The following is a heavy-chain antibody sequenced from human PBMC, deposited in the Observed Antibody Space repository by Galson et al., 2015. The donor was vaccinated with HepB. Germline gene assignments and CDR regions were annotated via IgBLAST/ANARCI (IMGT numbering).Heavy chain of an antibody. Sequence: SLRLSCAASGFTLSSYAMSWVRQAPGMGLEWVSAISGSGVSTHYADSVKGRFTISRDSPKNTLYLLMNSLRAEDTAVYYCAKEGRDYGDSHGWFDYWGQGTLVTVSS. CDR1: GFTLSSYA. V-gene: IGHV3-23*01. CDR3: AKEGRDYGDSHGWFDY. CDR2: ISGSGVST. J-gene: IGHJ4*02. D-gene: IGHD4-17*01.